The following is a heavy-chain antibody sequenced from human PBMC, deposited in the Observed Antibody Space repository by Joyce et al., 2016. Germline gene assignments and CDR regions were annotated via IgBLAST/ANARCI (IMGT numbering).Heavy chain of an antibody. CDR2: IIPILGIA. CDR3: ARDDFYDSTDYREYFQH. J-gene: IGHJ1*01. CDR1: GGTLSKYT. D-gene: IGHD3-22*01. Sequence: QVQLVQSGAEVKKPGSSVKVSCKASGGTLSKYTISWVRQAPGQGLEWMGRIIPILGIANFAQKCQGRVTLSADRSTDTAYMELSSLRFEDTAIYYCARDDFYDSTDYREYFQHWGQGTLVTVSS. V-gene: IGHV1-69*08.